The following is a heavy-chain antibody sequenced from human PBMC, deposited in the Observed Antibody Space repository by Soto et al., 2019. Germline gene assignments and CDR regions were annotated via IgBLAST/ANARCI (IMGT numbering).Heavy chain of an antibody. D-gene: IGHD6-13*01. CDR3: ARGGAYSSSWYEGQYYFDY. CDR1: GYSFTSYG. V-gene: IGHV1-18*01. J-gene: IGHJ4*01. Sequence: ASVKVSCKASGYSFTSYGFSWVRQAPGQGPEWMGWISSHNNNTKYAQKLQGRVTMTTDTSTSTAYLELRSLRSDDTAVYYCARGGAYSSSWYEGQYYFDYWG. CDR2: ISSHNNNT.